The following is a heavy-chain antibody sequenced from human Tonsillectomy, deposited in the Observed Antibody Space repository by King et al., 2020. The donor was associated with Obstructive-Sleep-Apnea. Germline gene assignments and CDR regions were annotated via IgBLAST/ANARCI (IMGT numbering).Heavy chain of an antibody. CDR2: INPGDSDT. J-gene: IGHJ3*02. CDR3: ARRYDFWSGFAFDI. Sequence: QLVQSGAEVKKPGESLRISCKGSGYSFTNNWISWVRQMPGKGLEWMGWINPGDSDTNYSPSFQGHVTISVDKSISTAYLQWSSLKASDTGMYYCARRYDFWSGFAFDIWGQGTMVTVSS. D-gene: IGHD3-3*01. CDR1: GYSFTNNW. V-gene: IGHV5-10-1*01.